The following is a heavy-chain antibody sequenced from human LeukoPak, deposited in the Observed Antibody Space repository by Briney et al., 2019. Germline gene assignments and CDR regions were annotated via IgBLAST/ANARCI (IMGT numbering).Heavy chain of an antibody. Sequence: PSETLSLTCTVSGGSISSGSYYWSWIRQPAGEGLEWIGRIYTSGGTNYNPSLKSRVTISVDTSKNQFSLKLSSVTAADTAVYYCARGVPGSWGMARWGQGTLVTVSS. D-gene: IGHD2-2*01. CDR3: ARGVPGSWGMAR. J-gene: IGHJ4*02. CDR2: IYTSGGT. CDR1: GGSISSGSYY. V-gene: IGHV4-61*02.